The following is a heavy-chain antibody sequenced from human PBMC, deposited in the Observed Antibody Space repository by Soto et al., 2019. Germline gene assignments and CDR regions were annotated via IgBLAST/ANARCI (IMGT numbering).Heavy chain of an antibody. Sequence: GASVKVSCKASGYTFTSYGISWVRQAPGQGLEWMGWISAYNGNTNDAQKLQGRVTMTTDTSTSTAYMELRSLRSDDTAVYYCPRGPLRLACLNYGMDVCGQGTTVTVSS. D-gene: IGHD2-21*01. CDR1: GYTFTSYG. CDR3: PRGPLRLACLNYGMDV. CDR2: ISAYNGNT. V-gene: IGHV1-18*01. J-gene: IGHJ6*02.